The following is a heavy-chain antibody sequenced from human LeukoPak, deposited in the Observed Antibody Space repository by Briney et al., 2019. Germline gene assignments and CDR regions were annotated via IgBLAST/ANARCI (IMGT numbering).Heavy chain of an antibody. CDR3: ARVHRAGYSYGQYYFDY. V-gene: IGHV4-59*08. Sequence: SETLTLTCTDSGGSNSSYYWSWIRQPPGKGLEWIGYIYYTGSTNYNPSLKSRVTISVDTSKNQFSLKLSSVTAADTAVYYCARVHRAGYSYGQYYFDYWGQGTLVTVSS. CDR2: IYYTGST. CDR1: GGSNSSYY. J-gene: IGHJ4*02. D-gene: IGHD5-18*01.